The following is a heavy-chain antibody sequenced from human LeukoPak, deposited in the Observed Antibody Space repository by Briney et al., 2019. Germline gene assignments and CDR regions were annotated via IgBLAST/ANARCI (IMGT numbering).Heavy chain of an antibody. CDR2: IGFDGSKI. V-gene: IGHV3-30*02. CDR3: AKDSDTYGHRHFDH. CDR1: GFTFSSYG. Sequence: PGGSLRLSCVASGFTFSSYGMQGVRQAPGKGLEWVAFIGFDGSKIYYADSVKGRFTISRDNSKNTVNLQMNSLRVEDTAVYYCAKDSDTYGHRHFDHWGQGTLVTVSS. D-gene: IGHD2-8*01. J-gene: IGHJ4*02.